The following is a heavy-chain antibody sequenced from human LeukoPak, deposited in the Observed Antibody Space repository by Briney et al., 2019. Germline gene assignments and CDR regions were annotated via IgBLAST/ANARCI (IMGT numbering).Heavy chain of an antibody. D-gene: IGHD6-13*01. CDR2: ISSNGGST. CDR3: AKHSISWYYFDY. CDR1: GFTFSSYA. J-gene: IGHJ4*02. Sequence: GGSLRLSCAASGFTFSSYAMSWVRQAPGKGLEYVSAISSNGGSTYYANSVKGRFTISRDNSKNTLYLQMNSLRAEDTAVYYCAKHSISWYYFDYRGQGTLVTVSS. V-gene: IGHV3-23*01.